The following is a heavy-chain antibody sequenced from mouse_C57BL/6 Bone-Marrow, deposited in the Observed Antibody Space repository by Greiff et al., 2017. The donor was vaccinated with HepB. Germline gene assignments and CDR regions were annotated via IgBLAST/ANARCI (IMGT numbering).Heavy chain of an antibody. D-gene: IGHD1-1*01. V-gene: IGHV8-8*01. Sequence: QVTLKVSGPGILQPSQTLSLTCSFSGFSLSTFGMGVGWIRQPSGKGLEWLAHIWWDDDKYYNPALKSRLTISKDTTKNQVFLKIANVDTADTATYYCARIASFITTVGAKGTWFAYWGQGTLVTVSA. CDR2: IWWDDDK. CDR3: ARIASFITTVGAKGTWFAY. J-gene: IGHJ3*01. CDR1: GFSLSTFGMG.